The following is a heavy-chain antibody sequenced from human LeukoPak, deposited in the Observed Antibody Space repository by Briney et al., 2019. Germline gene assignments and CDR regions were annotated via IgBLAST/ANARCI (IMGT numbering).Heavy chain of an antibody. CDR1: GYTFTGYY. J-gene: IGHJ3*02. D-gene: IGHD3-10*01. CDR2: INPNSGGT. Sequence: ASVKLSCKASGYTFTGYYMHWVRQAPGQGLEWMGWINPNSGGTNYAQKFKGRFTMTRDTSISTAYMELSKLRSDDTAVYYCARKGTFDIWGQGTMVTVSS. V-gene: IGHV1-2*02. CDR3: ARKGTFDI.